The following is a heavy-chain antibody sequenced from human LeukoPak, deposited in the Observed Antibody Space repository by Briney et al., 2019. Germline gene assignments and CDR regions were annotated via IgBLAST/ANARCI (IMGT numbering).Heavy chain of an antibody. CDR1: GGSISSSSPY. D-gene: IGHD6-13*01. CDR2: IYYSGTT. Sequence: SETLSLTCTVSGGSISSSSPYWGWIRQPPGKGLEWIGNIYYSGTTYYNPSLKSRVTISVDTSNNQFSLKLSSVTAADTAVYYCARVGSSWPFYYFDYWGQGALVTVSS. J-gene: IGHJ4*02. CDR3: ARVGSSWPFYYFDY. V-gene: IGHV4-39*07.